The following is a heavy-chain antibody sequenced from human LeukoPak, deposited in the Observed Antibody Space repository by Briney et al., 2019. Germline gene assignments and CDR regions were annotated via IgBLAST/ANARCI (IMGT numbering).Heavy chain of an antibody. CDR2: ISGDGVST. V-gene: IGHV3-43*02. Sequence: TGGSLRLSCVASGLPIADFAMHWVRQAPGKGLEWVSLISGDGVSTFYADSVKGRFSMSRDNSKNSLSLEMNSLRTEDTAMYYCARESGKFDYWGQGTLVAVSS. J-gene: IGHJ4*02. CDR3: ARESGKFDY. CDR1: GLPIADFA.